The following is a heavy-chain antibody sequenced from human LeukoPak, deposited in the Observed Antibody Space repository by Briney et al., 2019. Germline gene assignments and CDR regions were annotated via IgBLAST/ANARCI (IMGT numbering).Heavy chain of an antibody. CDR1: GFTFSNYW. D-gene: IGHD3-3*01. Sequence: GGSLRLSCAASGFTFSNYWMGWVRQAPGKGLEGVAVIWFDGTNKYYADSVKGRFTISRDNSKNALYLQMNSLRAEDTAVYYCARVYTVTIFGVVIIPDYWGQGTLVTVSS. CDR2: IWFDGTNK. V-gene: IGHV3-33*08. CDR3: ARVYTVTIFGVVIIPDY. J-gene: IGHJ4*02.